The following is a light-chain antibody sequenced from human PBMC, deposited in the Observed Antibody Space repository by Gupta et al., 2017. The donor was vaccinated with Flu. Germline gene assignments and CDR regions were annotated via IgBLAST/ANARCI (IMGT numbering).Light chain of an antibody. CDR2: DNN. CDR3: QVGDSTSYSYV. Sequence: SYVLTQPPSVSVAPGQTATITCGRDNIGSSSVHWYQQKPGQAPVVVVYDNNDRPSGIPERFSGSNSGNTATLTISRVEAGDEADYYCQVGDSTSYSYVFGTGTKVTVL. CDR1: NIGSSS. V-gene: IGLV3-21*02. J-gene: IGLJ1*01.